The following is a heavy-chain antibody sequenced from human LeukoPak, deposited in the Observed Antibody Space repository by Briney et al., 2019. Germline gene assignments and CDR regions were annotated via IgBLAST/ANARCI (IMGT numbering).Heavy chain of an antibody. Sequence: TGGSLRLSCAASGFTFSTYAMTWVRQAPGKGLEWVSSIRDRTYYADSAKGRFTISRDDSRNTLYLQMNSLGAEDTAVYYCAKSWRSYDSSTSYYAFDLWGQGTTVTVSS. CDR3: AKSWRSYDSSTSYYAFDL. V-gene: IGHV3-23*01. D-gene: IGHD3-22*01. CDR1: GFTFSTYA. CDR2: IRDRT. J-gene: IGHJ3*01.